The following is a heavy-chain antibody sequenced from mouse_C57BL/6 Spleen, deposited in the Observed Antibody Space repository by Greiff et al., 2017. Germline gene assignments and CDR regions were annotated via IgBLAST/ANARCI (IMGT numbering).Heavy chain of an antibody. CDR2: IDPSDSET. Sequence: QVQLQQPGAELVRPGSSVKLSCKASGYTFTSYWMHWVKQRPIQGLEWIGNIDPSDSETHYNQKFKDKATLTVDKSSSTSYMQLSSLTSEDSAVYYCARGGPKTAQATYAMDYWGQGTSVTVSS. J-gene: IGHJ4*01. D-gene: IGHD3-2*02. V-gene: IGHV1-52*01. CDR3: ARGGPKTAQATYAMDY. CDR1: GYTFTSYW.